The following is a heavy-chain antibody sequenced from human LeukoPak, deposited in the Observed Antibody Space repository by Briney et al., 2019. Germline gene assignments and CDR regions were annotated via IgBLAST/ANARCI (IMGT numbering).Heavy chain of an antibody. Sequence: SETPSLTCTVSGGSISSYYWGWIRQPPGKGLEWIGSIYYSGSTYYNPSLKSRVTISVDTSKNQFSLKLSSVTAADTAVYYCARESSSWYNLDYWGQGTLVTVSS. J-gene: IGHJ4*02. CDR1: GGSISSYY. V-gene: IGHV4-39*07. CDR3: ARESSSWYNLDY. D-gene: IGHD6-13*01. CDR2: IYYSGST.